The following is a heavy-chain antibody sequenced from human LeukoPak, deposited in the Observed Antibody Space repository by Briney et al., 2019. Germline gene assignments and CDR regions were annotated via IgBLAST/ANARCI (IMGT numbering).Heavy chain of an antibody. Sequence: GGSLRLSCVGSGFTFGNYWMQWVRQVPGKGLTWISYIKSDGSGTNYADSVKGRFTISRDNAKNTLYLQLSSLRAEDTAVYYCARSSSWGNWFDPWGQGTLVTVSS. J-gene: IGHJ5*02. V-gene: IGHV3-74*01. CDR3: ARSSSWGNWFDP. CDR2: IKSDGSGT. CDR1: GFTFGNYW. D-gene: IGHD6-19*01.